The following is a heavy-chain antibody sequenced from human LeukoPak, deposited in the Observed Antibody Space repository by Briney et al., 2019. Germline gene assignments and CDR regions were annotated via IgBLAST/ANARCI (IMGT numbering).Heavy chain of an antibody. V-gene: IGHV1-69*13. CDR3: ARKTEAYYYDSSGPFDY. CDR1: GGTFSNYA. D-gene: IGHD3-22*01. CDR2: IIPIFGTA. J-gene: IGHJ4*02. Sequence: SVKVSCKASGGTFSNYAISWVRQAPGQGLEWMGGIIPIFGTANYAQKFQGRATITADESTSTAYMELSSLRSEDTAVYYCARKTEAYYYDSSGPFDYWGQGTLVTVSS.